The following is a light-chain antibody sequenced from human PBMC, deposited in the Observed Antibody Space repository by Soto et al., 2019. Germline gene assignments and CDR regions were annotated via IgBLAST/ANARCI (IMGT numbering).Light chain of an antibody. V-gene: IGLV2-14*01. CDR2: DVS. J-gene: IGLJ1*01. CDR1: RSEVGGYNY. Sequence: QSALTQPASVSGSPGQSITISCTGTRSEVGGYNYVSWYQQHPGKAPKLMIYDVSNRPSGVSNRFSGSKSGNTASLTISGLQAEDEADYYCSSYTSSSTNVFGTGTKVTVL. CDR3: SSYTSSSTNV.